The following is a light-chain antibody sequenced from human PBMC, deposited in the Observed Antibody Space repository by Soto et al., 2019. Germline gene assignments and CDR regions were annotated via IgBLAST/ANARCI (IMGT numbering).Light chain of an antibody. V-gene: IGKV1D-12*01. J-gene: IGKJ3*01. CDR1: QGISRW. CDR2: TAS. CDR3: QQATSFPFT. Sequence: DIQMTQSPSSVSASVGDRVTITCRASQGISRWLAWYQQKPGEAPKLLIYTASSLQSGVPSRFSGSGSGTDFTLTISSLQPEDFATYYCQQATSFPFTFGPGTKVDIK.